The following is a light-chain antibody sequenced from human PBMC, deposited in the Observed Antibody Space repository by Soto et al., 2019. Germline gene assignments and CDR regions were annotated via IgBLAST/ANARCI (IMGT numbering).Light chain of an antibody. CDR2: DVS. V-gene: IGLV2-11*01. Sequence: QSALTQPRSVSGSPGQSVTISCAGTSSDVGAYNFVSWYQQHPGKAPKLMIYDVSKRPSGVPDRFSGSKSGNTASLTISGLQAEDEAYYYCCSYAGSYTWVFGTGTKLTVL. CDR1: SSDVGAYNF. CDR3: CSYAGSYTWV. J-gene: IGLJ1*01.